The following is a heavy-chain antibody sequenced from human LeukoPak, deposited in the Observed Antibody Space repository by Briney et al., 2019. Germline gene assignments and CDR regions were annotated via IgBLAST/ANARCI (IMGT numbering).Heavy chain of an antibody. Sequence: SVKVSCEASGGTFSSYAINWVRQAPGQGPEWMGRIIPISGTINYAQKFQGRVTITADKSTSTAYMELSSLKSEDTAVYYCARDSGGPYYYYYYMDVWGKGTTITVPS. D-gene: IGHD2-15*01. J-gene: IGHJ6*03. CDR3: ARDSGGPYYYYYYMDV. V-gene: IGHV1-69*06. CDR1: GGTFSSYA. CDR2: IIPISGTI.